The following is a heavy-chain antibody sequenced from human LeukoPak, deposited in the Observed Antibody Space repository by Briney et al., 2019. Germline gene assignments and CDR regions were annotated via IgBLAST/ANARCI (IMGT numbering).Heavy chain of an antibody. J-gene: IGHJ6*02. Sequence: PGRSLRLSCAASGFTFSSYAMNWVRQAPGKGLEWLTVISNHGRNKYYADSVKGRLTISRDNSQDTLYLHINSLRPEDTAVYYCARDGCSGWLQGSNYYYYYAMDVWGQGTAVTVSS. CDR1: GFTFSSYA. CDR2: ISNHGRNK. CDR3: ARDGCSGWLQGSNYYYYYAMDV. D-gene: IGHD6-19*01. V-gene: IGHV3-30*04.